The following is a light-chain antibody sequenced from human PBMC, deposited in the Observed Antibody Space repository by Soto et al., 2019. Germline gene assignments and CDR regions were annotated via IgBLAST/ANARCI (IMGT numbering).Light chain of an antibody. CDR1: SSDIGAYHF. CDR3: TSWTTSTTMI. V-gene: IGLV2-14*03. Sequence: QSALTQPASVSGSPGQSITISCTGTSSDIGAYHFVSWYQQHPGKAPKLMLYDVNIRPSGVSNRFSCSNSGNTAFLTISGLQAEDEADYYCTSWTTSTTMIFGGGTKLTVL. J-gene: IGLJ2*01. CDR2: DVN.